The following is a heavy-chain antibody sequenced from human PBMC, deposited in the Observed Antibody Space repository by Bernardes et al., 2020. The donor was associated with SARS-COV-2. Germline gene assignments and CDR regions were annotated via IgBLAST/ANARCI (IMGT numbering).Heavy chain of an antibody. Sequence: GGSLRLSCAASGFTFSSYSMNWVRQAPGKGLEWVSSISTSSSYIYYADSVKGRFTISRDNAKNSLYLQMNSLRAEDTAVYYCARARRFTLGWFDPWGQGTLVTVSS. CDR2: ISTSSSYI. CDR3: ARARRFTLGWFDP. V-gene: IGHV3-21*01. D-gene: IGHD3-16*01. J-gene: IGHJ5*02. CDR1: GFTFSSYS.